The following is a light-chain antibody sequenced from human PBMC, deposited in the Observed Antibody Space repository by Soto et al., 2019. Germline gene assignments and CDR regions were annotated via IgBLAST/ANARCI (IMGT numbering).Light chain of an antibody. CDR3: QHFNNWPPRYT. J-gene: IGKJ2*01. CDR2: GAS. V-gene: IGKV3-15*01. Sequence: EIVMTQSPATLSVSPGERATLSCRASQSVNSNLAWYQQKPGQAPRLLIYGASTRATGIPARFSGSGSGTDFTLTISSLQSEDFAVYYCQHFNNWPPRYTFGQGTNLEIK. CDR1: QSVNSN.